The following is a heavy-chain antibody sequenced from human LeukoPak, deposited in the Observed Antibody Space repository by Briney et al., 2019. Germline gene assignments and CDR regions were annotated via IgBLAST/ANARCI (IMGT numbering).Heavy chain of an antibody. CDR1: GFTFSSYG. D-gene: IGHD1-26*01. V-gene: IGHV3-30*02. CDR3: ARGSRWELLFEEGEMSYFDY. Sequence: GGSLRLSCAASGFTFSSYGMHWVRQAPGKGLEWVAFIRYDGSNKYYADSVKGRFTISRDNSKNTLYLQMNSLRAEDTAVYYCARGSRWELLFEEGEMSYFDYWGQGTLVTVSS. CDR2: IRYDGSNK. J-gene: IGHJ4*02.